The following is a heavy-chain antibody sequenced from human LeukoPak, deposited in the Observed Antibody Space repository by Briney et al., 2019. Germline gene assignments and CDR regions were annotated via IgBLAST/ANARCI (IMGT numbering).Heavy chain of an antibody. CDR3: ATPVDYYYGMDV. Sequence: HSETLSLTCAVYGGSFSGYYWSWIRQPPGKGLEWIGEVNHSGSTNYSPSLKSRVTISVDTSKNQFSLKLSSVTAADTAVYYCATPVDYYYGMDVWGQGTTVTVSS. V-gene: IGHV4-34*01. CDR2: VNHSGST. J-gene: IGHJ6*02. CDR1: GGSFSGYY.